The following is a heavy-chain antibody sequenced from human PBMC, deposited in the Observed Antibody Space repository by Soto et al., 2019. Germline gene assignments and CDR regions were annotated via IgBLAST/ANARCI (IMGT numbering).Heavy chain of an antibody. Sequence: GESLKISCKGFGYSFSSYWVGRVRPMPGICLEWMGIIYPGDSDTRYSPSFQGQVTISADKSISTAYLQWSSLKASDTAMYYCARRLYGGNSMVYAFDIWGQGTMVTVSS. CDR2: IYPGDSDT. V-gene: IGHV5-51*01. J-gene: IGHJ3*02. CDR1: GYSFSSYW. D-gene: IGHD2-21*02. CDR3: ARRLYGGNSMVYAFDI.